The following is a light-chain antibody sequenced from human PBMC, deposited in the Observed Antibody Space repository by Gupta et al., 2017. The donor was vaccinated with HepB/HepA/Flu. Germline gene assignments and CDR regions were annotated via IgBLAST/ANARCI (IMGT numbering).Light chain of an antibody. V-gene: IGKV1-12*01. CDR2: AAS. J-gene: IGKJ4*01. CDR3: QQVKSFPLT. CDR1: QGISSW. Sequence: DIQMTQSPSSVSASVGDRVAITGRASQGISSWVAWYQQRPGTAPKLLIYAASNLLSGVPSRFSGSGSGTDFTLTISGLQPEDFAIYYCQQVKSFPLTFGGGTKVEIK.